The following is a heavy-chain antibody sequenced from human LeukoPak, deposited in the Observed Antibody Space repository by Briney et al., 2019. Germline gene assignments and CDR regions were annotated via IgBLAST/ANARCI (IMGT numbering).Heavy chain of an antibody. CDR3: AKELWFGELQGAFDI. CDR2: ISYDGSNK. J-gene: IGHJ3*02. V-gene: IGHV3-30*18. CDR1: GFTFSSYG. Sequence: GRSLRLSCAASGFTFSSYGMHWVRQAPGKGLEWVAVISYDGSNKYYADSVKGRFTISRDNSKNTLYLRMNSLRAEDTAVYYCAKELWFGELQGAFDIWGQGTMVTVSS. D-gene: IGHD3-10*01.